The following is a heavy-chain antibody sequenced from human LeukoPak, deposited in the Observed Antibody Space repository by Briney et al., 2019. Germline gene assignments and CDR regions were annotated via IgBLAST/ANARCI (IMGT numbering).Heavy chain of an antibody. CDR2: INHSGST. CDR3: ARVFDSGSQAYFYYMDV. J-gene: IGHJ6*03. D-gene: IGHD3-10*01. Sequence: SETLSLTCAVYGGSFSGYYWSWIRQPPGKGLEWIGEINHSGSTNYNPSLKSRVTISVDTSKNQFSLWLSSVTAADTAMYYCARVFDSGSQAYFYYMDVWGKGTTVTIFS. CDR1: GGSFSGYY. V-gene: IGHV4-34*01.